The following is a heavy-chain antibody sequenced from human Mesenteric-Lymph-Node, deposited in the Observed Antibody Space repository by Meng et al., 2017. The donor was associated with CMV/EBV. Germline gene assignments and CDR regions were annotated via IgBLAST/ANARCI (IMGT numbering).Heavy chain of an antibody. D-gene: IGHD3-10*01. CDR1: GFTFGTHW. CDR3: AKDRGSYYYYGMDV. J-gene: IGHJ6*02. CDR2: INQDGSEK. Sequence: GGSLRLSCAASGFTFGTHWMSWVRQAPGKGLEWVANINQDGSEKYFVDSVKGRFTISRDNVKHSLYLQMNSLRAEDMALYYCAKDRGSYYYYGMDVWGQGTTVTVSS. V-gene: IGHV3-7*03.